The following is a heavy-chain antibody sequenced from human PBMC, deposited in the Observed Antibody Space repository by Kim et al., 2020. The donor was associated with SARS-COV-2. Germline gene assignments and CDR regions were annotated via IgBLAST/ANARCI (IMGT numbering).Heavy chain of an antibody. Sequence: SETLSLTCTVSGYSISSGYYWGWIRQPPGKGLEWIGSIYHSGSTYYNPSLKSRVTISVDTSKNQFSLKLSSVTAADTAVYYCARFSSGYSSNWYPMFGVLDYWGQGTLVTVSS. J-gene: IGHJ4*02. D-gene: IGHD6-13*01. CDR2: IYHSGST. CDR1: GYSISSGYY. CDR3: ARFSSGYSSNWYPMFGVLDY. V-gene: IGHV4-38-2*02.